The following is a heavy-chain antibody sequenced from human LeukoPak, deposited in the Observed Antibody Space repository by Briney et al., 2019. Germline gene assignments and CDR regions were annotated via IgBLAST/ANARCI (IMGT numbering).Heavy chain of an antibody. CDR1: GYTFTGYY. CDR2: INPNSGGT. V-gene: IGHV1-2*02. CDR3: ARVDSSGYYELWDY. Sequence: ASVKVSCKTSGYTFTGYYIHWVRQAPGQGLEWMGWINPNSGGTKYAQKFQGRVTLTRDTSIGTAYMELSRLRSDDTAVYYCARVDSSGYYELWDYWGQGTLVTVSS. J-gene: IGHJ4*02. D-gene: IGHD3-22*01.